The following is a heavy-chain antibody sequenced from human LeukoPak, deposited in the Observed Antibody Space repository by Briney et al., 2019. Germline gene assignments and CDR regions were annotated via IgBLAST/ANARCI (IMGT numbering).Heavy chain of an antibody. V-gene: IGHV3-53*01. CDR3: AREPTYSSSLDY. CDR2: TYSSGTT. Sequence: GGSLRLSCAASGFTVSSNYMSWVRQAPGKGLEYISVTYSSGTTYYADSVRDRFTISRDNSRNTQYLQMNSLIPEDTAVYYCAREPTYSSSLDYWGQGTLVTVSS. J-gene: IGHJ4*02. D-gene: IGHD6-6*01. CDR1: GFTVSSNY.